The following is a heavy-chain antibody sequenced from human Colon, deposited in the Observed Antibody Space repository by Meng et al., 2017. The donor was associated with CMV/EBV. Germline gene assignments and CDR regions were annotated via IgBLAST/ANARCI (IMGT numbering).Heavy chain of an antibody. CDR3: ARDPSGSRVPFDY. V-gene: IGHV1-2*02. D-gene: IGHD1-26*01. CDR1: GYTFSDYH. J-gene: IGHJ4*02. CDR2: INSNSGAT. Sequence: HVQLVQSWDEVKKPGASVKVSCKTSGYTFSDYHIHWVRQAPGQGLEWMGWINSNSGATDYAQKFQGRFTMTRDTSITTVYMELSSLRSDDTAVYYCARDPSGSRVPFDYWGQGSLVTVSS.